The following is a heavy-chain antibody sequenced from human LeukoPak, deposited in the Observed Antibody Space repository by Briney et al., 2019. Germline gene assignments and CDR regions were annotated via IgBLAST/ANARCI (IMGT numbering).Heavy chain of an antibody. J-gene: IGHJ4*02. D-gene: IGHD1-26*01. Sequence: SETLSLTCTVSGGSMSTYYWSWIRQPPGKGLEWIGDIYYSGSTNYNPSLKSRVTISVDTSKNQFSLKLSSVTAADTAVYYCARGVGSYYSLYYFDYWGQGTLVTVSS. CDR3: ARGVGSYYSLYYFDY. CDR2: IYYSGST. CDR1: GGSMSTYY. V-gene: IGHV4-59*01.